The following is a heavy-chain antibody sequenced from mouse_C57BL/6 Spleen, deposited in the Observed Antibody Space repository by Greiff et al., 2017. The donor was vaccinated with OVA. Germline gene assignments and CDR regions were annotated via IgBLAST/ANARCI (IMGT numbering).Heavy chain of an antibody. CDR3: ARGITTVVDY. CDR1: GFTFSDYG. V-gene: IGHV5-17*01. CDR2: ISSGSSTI. J-gene: IGHJ2*01. D-gene: IGHD1-1*01. Sequence: EVKLMESGGGLVKPGGSLKLSCAASGFTFSDYGMHWVRQAPEKGLEWVAYISSGSSTIYYADTVKGRFTISRDNAKNTLFLQMTSLRSEDTAMYYCARGITTVVDYWGQGTTLTVSS.